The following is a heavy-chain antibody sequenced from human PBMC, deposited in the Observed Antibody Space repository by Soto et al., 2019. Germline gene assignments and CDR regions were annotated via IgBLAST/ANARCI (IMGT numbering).Heavy chain of an antibody. V-gene: IGHV1-69*01. D-gene: IGHD4-17*01. CDR3: ARDWDMTTVTTGSYYYGMDV. J-gene: IGHJ6*01. CDR1: GGTFSSYA. Sequence: QVQLVQSGAEVKKPGSSVKVSCKASGGTFSSYAISWVRQAPGHGLEWMGGIIPIFGTANYAQKFQGRVTITADDSTSTAYMELSSLRSEETDLYYWARDWDMTTVTTGSYYYGMDVW. CDR2: IIPIFGTA.